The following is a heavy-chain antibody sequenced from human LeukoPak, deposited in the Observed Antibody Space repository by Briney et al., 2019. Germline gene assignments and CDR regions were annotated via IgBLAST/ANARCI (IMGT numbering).Heavy chain of an antibody. CDR1: GYTFTGYY. V-gene: IGHV1-8*03. J-gene: IGHJ5*02. CDR2: MNPNSGNT. Sequence: ASVKVSCKASGYTFTGYYMHWVRQAPGQGLEWMGWMNPNSGNTGYAQKFQGRVTITRNTSISTAYMELSSLRSEDTAVYYCARFLEWGWFDPWGQGTLVTVSS. CDR3: ARFLEWGWFDP. D-gene: IGHD1-26*01.